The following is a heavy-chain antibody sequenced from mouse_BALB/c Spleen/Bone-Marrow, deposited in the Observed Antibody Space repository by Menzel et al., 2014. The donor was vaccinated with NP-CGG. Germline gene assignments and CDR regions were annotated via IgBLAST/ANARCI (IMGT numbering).Heavy chain of an antibody. V-gene: IGHV5-17*02. Sequence: EVKLVESGGGFVQPGGSRKLSCAASGFTFSSFGMHWVRQAPERGLEWVAYISSGTSTIYYADTVKGRFTISRDNPKNTLFLQMTSLRSEDTAMYYCARDDGYYIRNAMDYWGQGTSVTVSS. J-gene: IGHJ4*01. CDR2: ISSGTSTI. CDR3: ARDDGYYIRNAMDY. D-gene: IGHD2-3*01. CDR1: GFTFSSFG.